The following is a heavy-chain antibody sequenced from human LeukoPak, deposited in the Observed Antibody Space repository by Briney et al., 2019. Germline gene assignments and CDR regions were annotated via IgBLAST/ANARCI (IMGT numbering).Heavy chain of an antibody. CDR2: ISGSGGST. D-gene: IGHD6-19*01. Sequence: PGGSLRLSCAASGFTFSDYYMSWIRQAPGKGLEWVSAISGSGGSTYYADSVKGRFTISRDNSKNTLYLQMNSLRAEDTAVYYCATPSSGWYGGLDYWGQGTLVTVSS. V-gene: IGHV3-23*01. CDR3: ATPSSGWYGGLDY. CDR1: GFTFSDYY. J-gene: IGHJ4*02.